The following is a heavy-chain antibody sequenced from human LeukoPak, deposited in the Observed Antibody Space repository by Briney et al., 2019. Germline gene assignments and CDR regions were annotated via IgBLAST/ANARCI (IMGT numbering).Heavy chain of an antibody. V-gene: IGHV4-59*12. CDR2: IYYSGST. CDR1: GGSISSYY. CDR3: ARDSLLWFGESPGY. D-gene: IGHD3-10*01. J-gene: IGHJ4*02. Sequence: SETLSLTCTVSGGSISSYYWSWIRQPPGKGLEWIGYIYYSGSTNYNPSLKSRVTISVDTSKNQFSLKLSSVTAADTAVYHCARDSLLWFGESPGYWGQGTLVTVSS.